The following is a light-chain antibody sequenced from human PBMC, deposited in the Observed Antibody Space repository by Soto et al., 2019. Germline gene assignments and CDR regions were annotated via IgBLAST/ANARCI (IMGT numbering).Light chain of an antibody. CDR2: GAS. Sequence: EIVLTQSPGTLSLSPGERATLSCRASQSVSSSFLAWYQQKPGQAPRLLIYGASSRATGFPDRFSGSGSGTDFNLSIRRLEPEDFAVYYCHLDDNSQWTFAQGTKVEI. CDR3: HLDDNSQWT. CDR1: QSVSSSF. V-gene: IGKV3-20*01. J-gene: IGKJ1*01.